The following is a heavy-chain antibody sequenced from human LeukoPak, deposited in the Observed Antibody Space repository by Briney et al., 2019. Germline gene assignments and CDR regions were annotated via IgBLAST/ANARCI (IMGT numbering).Heavy chain of an antibody. CDR3: ARGGFYGSGSYTFDP. V-gene: IGHV1-46*01. CDR1: GYTFTSYY. CDR2: INPTGGST. Sequence: GASVKVSCKASGYTFTSYYMHWVRQAPGRGLEWMGIINPTGGSTTYAQKFQGRVTMTRDTSTSTVYMELSSLRSEDTAVHYCARGGFYGSGSYTFDPWGQGTLVTVSS. D-gene: IGHD3-10*01. J-gene: IGHJ5*02.